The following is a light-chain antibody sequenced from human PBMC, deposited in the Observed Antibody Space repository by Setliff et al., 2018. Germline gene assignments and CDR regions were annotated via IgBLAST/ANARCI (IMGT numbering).Light chain of an antibody. CDR3: SSNTNSATPFV. CDR1: SSDVTDYQF. V-gene: IGLV2-14*03. J-gene: IGLJ2*01. Sequence: QSALTQPASVSGSPGQSITIACTGLSSDVTDYQFVSWYQQHPGKAPKLILSDVNNRPSGLSGRFSGSKSGNTASLTISGLQTEDEAVYYCSSNTNSATPFVFGGGTKVTVL. CDR2: DVN.